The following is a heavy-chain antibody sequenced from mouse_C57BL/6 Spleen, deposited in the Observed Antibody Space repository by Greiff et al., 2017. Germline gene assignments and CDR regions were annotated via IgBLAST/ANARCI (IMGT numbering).Heavy chain of an antibody. J-gene: IGHJ4*01. CDR1: GYSFTDYN. Sequence: VQLQQSGPELVKPGASVKISCKASGYSFTDYNMNWVKQSNGKSLEWIGVFNPNYGTTSYNQKFKGKDTLTVDQSSSTVYMQLNRLTSDDYAVYYCARGGYYGSTYAMDYWGQGTSVTVSS. V-gene: IGHV1-39*01. CDR2: FNPNYGTT. D-gene: IGHD1-1*01. CDR3: ARGGYYGSTYAMDY.